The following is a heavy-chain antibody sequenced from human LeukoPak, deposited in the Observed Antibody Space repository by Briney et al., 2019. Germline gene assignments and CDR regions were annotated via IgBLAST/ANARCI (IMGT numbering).Heavy chain of an antibody. Sequence: PSETLSLTCTVSGGSISSSSYYWGWIRQPPGKGLEWIGSIYYSGSTYYNPSLKSRVTISVDTSKNQFSLRLTSVTAADTAVYYCARSGYAFGADAFDIWGQGAMVAVPS. D-gene: IGHD3-16*01. CDR1: GGSISSSSYY. V-gene: IGHV4-39*01. J-gene: IGHJ3*02. CDR3: ARSGYAFGADAFDI. CDR2: IYYSGST.